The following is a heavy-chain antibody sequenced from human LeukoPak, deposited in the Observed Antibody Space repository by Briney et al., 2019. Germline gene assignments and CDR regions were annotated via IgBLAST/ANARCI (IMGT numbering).Heavy chain of an antibody. J-gene: IGHJ6*02. CDR1: GYTFTSYG. D-gene: IGHD3-10*01. Sequence: GASVKVSCKASGYTFTSYGISWVRQAPGQGLEWMGWISAYNGNTNYAQKLQGRVTMTRDTSISTVYMELSSLTSEDTAVYYCARGLVRGRFDRDVWGQGTTVTVSS. V-gene: IGHV1-18*01. CDR2: ISAYNGNT. CDR3: ARGLVRGRFDRDV.